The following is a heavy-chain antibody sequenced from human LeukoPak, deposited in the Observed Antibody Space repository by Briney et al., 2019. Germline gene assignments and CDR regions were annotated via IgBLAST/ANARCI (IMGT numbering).Heavy chain of an antibody. CDR2: ITAIFRTT. CDR3: ARHSGYHSTMYLDY. CDR1: GGTFNSYA. V-gene: IGHV1-69*01. J-gene: IGHJ4*02. D-gene: IGHD3-22*01. Sequence: GSSVKVSCKTSGGTFNSYAISWVRQAPGQGLEWMGGITAIFRTTNYAQKFQGRVTITADESMSTVYMELSSLRSEDTAVYYCARHSGYHSTMYLDYWGQGTLVTDSS.